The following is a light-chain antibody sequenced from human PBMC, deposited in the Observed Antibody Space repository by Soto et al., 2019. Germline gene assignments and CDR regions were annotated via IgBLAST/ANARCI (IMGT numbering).Light chain of an antibody. CDR2: GAP. CDR3: QQRRNWPLT. CDR1: ETVTSTH. Sequence: EIVLTQSPGTLSLSSGERATLSCRASETVTSTHLAWYQQKPGQAPRLLIYGAPSRATGIPDRFSGSGSGTDFTLTITRVEPEDFAVYYCQQRRNWPLTFGQGTRLEIK. J-gene: IGKJ5*01. V-gene: IGKV3D-20*02.